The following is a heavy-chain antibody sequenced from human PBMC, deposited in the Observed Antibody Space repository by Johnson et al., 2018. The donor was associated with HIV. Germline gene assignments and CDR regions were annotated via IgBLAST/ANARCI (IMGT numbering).Heavy chain of an antibody. V-gene: IGHV3-53*01. Sequence: EMQLVESGGGLMQPGGSLRLSCVASGFTVSNNFMSWVRQAPGKGLEWVSVIYSGGRTYYTDSVKGRLTISRDPAKNTLYLQMNSLRVEDTAVYYCARDPITPYERGPDAFDVWGQGTVVTVSS. CDR1: GFTVSNNF. CDR3: ARDPITPYERGPDAFDV. CDR2: IYSGGRT. J-gene: IGHJ3*01. D-gene: IGHD2-21*01.